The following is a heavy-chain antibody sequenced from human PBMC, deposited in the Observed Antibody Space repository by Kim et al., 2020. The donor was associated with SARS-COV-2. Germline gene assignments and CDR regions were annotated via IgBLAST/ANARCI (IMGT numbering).Heavy chain of an antibody. V-gene: IGHV4-39*02. CDR3: ARLEYSSSSRLFDP. D-gene: IGHD6-6*01. CDR1: GGSVSCSNYY. J-gene: IGHJ5*02. Sequence: SETLSLTCTVSGGSVSCSNYYWGWIRQPPGKGLEWIGNIYYTGDTYYNPSLKSRVTISVDTSKNHFSLKLSSLTAADTAVYYCARLEYSSSSRLFDPWGQGTLVTVSS. CDR2: IYYTGDT.